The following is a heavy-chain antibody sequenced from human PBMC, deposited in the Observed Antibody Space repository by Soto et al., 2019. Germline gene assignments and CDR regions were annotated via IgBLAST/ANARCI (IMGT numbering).Heavy chain of an antibody. CDR1: GFTFSIYG. CDR3: AKRDQQC. D-gene: IGHD6-19*01. Sequence: EAQLLESGGDLVQSGGSLRLSCAASGFTFSIYGMTWVRQAPGKGLEWVSAISGSGGSTYYADSVRGRFTISRDNSNNTQYLQMSSLRVEDTAVYYCAKRDQQCWGQGTLVTVSS. J-gene: IGHJ4*02. V-gene: IGHV3-23*01. CDR2: ISGSGGST.